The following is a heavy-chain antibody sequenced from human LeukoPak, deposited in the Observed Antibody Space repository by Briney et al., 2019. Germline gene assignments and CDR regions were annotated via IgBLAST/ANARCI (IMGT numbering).Heavy chain of an antibody. CDR2: IYYSGST. J-gene: IGHJ4*02. CDR3: ASYVWGSYRPGGY. Sequence: PSETLSLTCAVYGGSFSGYYWSWIRQPPGKGLEWIGSIYYSGSTYYNPSLKSRVTISVDTSKNQFSLKLSSVTAADTAVYYCASYVWGSYRPGGYWGQGTLVTVSS. D-gene: IGHD3-16*02. V-gene: IGHV4-34*01. CDR1: GGSFSGYY.